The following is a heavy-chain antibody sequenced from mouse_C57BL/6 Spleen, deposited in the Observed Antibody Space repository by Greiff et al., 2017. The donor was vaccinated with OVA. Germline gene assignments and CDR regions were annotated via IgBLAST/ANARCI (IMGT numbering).Heavy chain of an antibody. V-gene: IGHV1-64*01. D-gene: IGHD2-4*01. CDR2: IHPNSGST. Sequence: QVQLQQPGAELVKPGASVKLSCKASGYTFTSYWMHWVKQRPGQGLEWIGMIHPNSGSTNYNEKFKSKATLTVDKSSSTAYMQLSSLTSEDSAVYYCARIGGMDYGAWFAYWGQGTLVTVSA. CDR1: GYTFTSYW. J-gene: IGHJ3*01. CDR3: ARIGGMDYGAWFAY.